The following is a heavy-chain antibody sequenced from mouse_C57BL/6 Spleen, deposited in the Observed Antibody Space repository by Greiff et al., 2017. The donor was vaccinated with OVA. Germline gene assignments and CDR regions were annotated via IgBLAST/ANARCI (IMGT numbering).Heavy chain of an antibody. CDR3: ARDGMVTTDYYAMDY. CDR2: ISDGGSYT. V-gene: IGHV5-4*01. Sequence: EVKLVESGGGLVKPGGSLKLSCAASGFTFSSYAMSWVRQTPEKRLEWVATISDGGSYTYYPDNVKGRFTISRDNAKNNLYLQMSHLKSEDTAMYYCARDGMVTTDYYAMDYWGQGTSVTVSS. J-gene: IGHJ4*01. D-gene: IGHD2-2*01. CDR1: GFTFSSYA.